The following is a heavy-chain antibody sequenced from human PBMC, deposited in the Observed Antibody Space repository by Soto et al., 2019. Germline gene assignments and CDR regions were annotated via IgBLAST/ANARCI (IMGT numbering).Heavy chain of an antibody. Sequence: QVQLVQSGAEVKKTGASVKVSCKASGYTFTSYDINWVRQATGQGLEWMGWMNPNSGNTGYAQKFRGRVTMTRNTSISTAYMELSSLRSEDTAVYYCAREKSSGNYNDYWGKGTLVTVSS. CDR3: AREKSSGNYNDY. V-gene: IGHV1-8*01. CDR1: GYTFTSYD. CDR2: MNPNSGNT. J-gene: IGHJ4*02. D-gene: IGHD3-22*01.